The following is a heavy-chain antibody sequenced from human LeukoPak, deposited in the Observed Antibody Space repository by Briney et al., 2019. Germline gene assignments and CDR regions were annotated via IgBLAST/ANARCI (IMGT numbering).Heavy chain of an antibody. CDR3: ARSYCGGDCYSGIYYYYYMDV. V-gene: IGHV1-46*01. J-gene: IGHJ6*03. Sequence: ASVKVSCKASGYTFTNYYMHWVRQAPAQGLEWMGIINSTGGSTSYAQKFQGRVTMTRDTSTSTVYMELSSLRSEATAVFCCARSYCGGDCYSGIYYYYYMDVWGKGTTVTISS. CDR1: GYTFTNYY. CDR2: INSTGGST. D-gene: IGHD2-21*02.